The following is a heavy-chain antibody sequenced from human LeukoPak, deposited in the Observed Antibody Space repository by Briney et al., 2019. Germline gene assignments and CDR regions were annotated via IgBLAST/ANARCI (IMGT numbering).Heavy chain of an antibody. Sequence: SETLSLTCTVSGDSITRSYWSWIRQPPGKRLEWIGYIYYSGSTYYNPSLKSRVTISVDTSKNQFSLKLSSVTAADTAVYYCARENYYDSSGYYPYYFDYWGQGTLVTVSS. J-gene: IGHJ4*02. CDR2: IYYSGST. V-gene: IGHV4-59*12. CDR1: GDSITRSY. D-gene: IGHD3-22*01. CDR3: ARENYYDSSGYYPYYFDY.